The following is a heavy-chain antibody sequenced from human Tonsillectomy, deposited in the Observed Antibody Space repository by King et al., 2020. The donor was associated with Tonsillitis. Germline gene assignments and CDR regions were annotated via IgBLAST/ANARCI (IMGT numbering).Heavy chain of an antibody. CDR3: AGRPDAFDV. V-gene: IGHV5-51*01. Sequence: VQLVESGVEVKKPGESLKISCKASGYTFTNYWIGWVRQMPGKGLEWMGIIYPGDSDTRYSPSFQGQVTISADKSVTTAYLQWRSLKASDTAMYYCAGRPDAFDVWGQGTMVTVPS. J-gene: IGHJ3*01. CDR2: IYPGDSDT. CDR1: GYTFTNYW.